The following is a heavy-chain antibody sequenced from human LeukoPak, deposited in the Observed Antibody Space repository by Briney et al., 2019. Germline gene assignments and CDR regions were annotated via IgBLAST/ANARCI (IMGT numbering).Heavy chain of an antibody. J-gene: IGHJ6*02. V-gene: IGHV3-48*01. CDR3: ARGPLYYYSMDV. CDR2: ISSSSSTI. Sequence: GGSLRLSCAASGFTFSDYNMNWVRQAPGKGLEWVSYISSSSSTIYYADSVKGRFIISRDNAKNSLYLQMNSLRAEDTAVYYCARGPLYYYSMDVWGQGTTATVSS. CDR1: GFTFSDYN.